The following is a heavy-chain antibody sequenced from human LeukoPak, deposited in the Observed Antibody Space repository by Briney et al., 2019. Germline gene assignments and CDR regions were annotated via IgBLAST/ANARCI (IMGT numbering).Heavy chain of an antibody. Sequence: ASVKVSCKASGYTFTGYYMHWVRQAPGQGLEWMGWINPNSGGTNYAQKFQGRVTMTRDTSISTAYMELSRLRSDDTAVYYCAREDVVPAATLDYWGQGALVTVSS. D-gene: IGHD2-2*01. CDR3: AREDVVPAATLDY. V-gene: IGHV1-2*02. J-gene: IGHJ4*02. CDR2: INPNSGGT. CDR1: GYTFTGYY.